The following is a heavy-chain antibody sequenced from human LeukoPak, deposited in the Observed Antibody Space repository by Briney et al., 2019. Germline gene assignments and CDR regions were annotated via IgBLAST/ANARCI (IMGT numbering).Heavy chain of an antibody. D-gene: IGHD5-24*01. CDR1: GFTFSNHA. J-gene: IGHJ4*02. V-gene: IGHV3-30-3*01. CDR3: ARAPDERWLQTGDY. CDR2: ISFDGTDK. Sequence: GGSLRLSCAASGFTFSNHAMNWVRQAPGKGLEWVTTISFDGTDKYYADSVKGRFTISRDNSKNTLYLQMNSLRAEDTAVYYCARAPDERWLQTGDYWGQGTLVTVSS.